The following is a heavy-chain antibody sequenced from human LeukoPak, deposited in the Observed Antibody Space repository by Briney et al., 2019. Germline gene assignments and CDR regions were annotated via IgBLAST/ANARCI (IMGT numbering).Heavy chain of an antibody. D-gene: IGHD3-10*01. J-gene: IGHJ4*02. V-gene: IGHV1-2*06. CDR1: GYTFTSYD. CDR2: INPNSGGT. CDR3: ARPRVIYYGSGSYDD. Sequence: ASVKVSCKASGYTFTSYDINWVRQAPGQGLEWMGRINPNSGGTNYAQKFQGRVTMTRDTSISTAYMELSRLRSDDTAVYYCARPRVIYYGSGSYDDWGQGTLVTVSS.